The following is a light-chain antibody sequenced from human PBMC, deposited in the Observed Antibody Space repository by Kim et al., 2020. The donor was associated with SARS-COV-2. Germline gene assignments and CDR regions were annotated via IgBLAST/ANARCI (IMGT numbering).Light chain of an antibody. V-gene: IGKV3-20*01. CDR3: QQYGTLPYT. J-gene: IGKJ2*01. Sequence: LSPGERATPSCRASQSVNSRYLAWYQVKPGQAPRLLIFGASSWATGVPDRFSGSGSGTDFTLTISSLEPEDFAVYYCQQYGTLPYTFGQGTKLEI. CDR2: GAS. CDR1: QSVNSRY.